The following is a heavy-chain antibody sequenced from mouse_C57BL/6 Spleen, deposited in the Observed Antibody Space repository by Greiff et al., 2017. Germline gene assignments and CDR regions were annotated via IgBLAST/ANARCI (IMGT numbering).Heavy chain of an antibody. J-gene: IGHJ4*01. D-gene: IGHD2-3*01. CDR2: INPSSGYT. CDR1: GYTFTSYT. CDR3: ARGDGNFYAMDY. Sequence: QVQLQQSGAELARPGASVKMSCKASGYTFTSYTMHWVKQRPGQGLEWIGYINPSSGYTKYNQKFKDKATLTADKSSSTAYMQLSRLTSGDSAVDYCARGDGNFYAMDYWGQGTSGTVSA. V-gene: IGHV1-4*01.